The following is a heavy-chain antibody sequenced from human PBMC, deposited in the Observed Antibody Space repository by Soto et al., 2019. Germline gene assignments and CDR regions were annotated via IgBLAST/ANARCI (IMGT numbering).Heavy chain of an antibody. CDR2: ISGSGGST. Sequence: EVQLLESGGGLVQPGGSLRLSCAASGFTFSSYAMSWVRQAPGKGLEWVSAISGSGGSTYYADSVKGRFTISRDNSKNTLYLQMNSLRAEDTAVYSCAKGRTKSHPTQGARGYWGQGTLVTVSS. D-gene: IGHD1-26*01. J-gene: IGHJ4*02. CDR1: GFTFSSYA. CDR3: AKGRTKSHPTQGARGY. V-gene: IGHV3-23*01.